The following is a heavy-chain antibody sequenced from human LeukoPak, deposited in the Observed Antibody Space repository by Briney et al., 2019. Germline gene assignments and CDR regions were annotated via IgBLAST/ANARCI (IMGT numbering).Heavy chain of an antibody. V-gene: IGHV3-74*01. CDR2: INRDGSST. Sequence: PGGSLGLSCAASGFTFNNYWMHWVRQAPGKGLVWVSRINRDGSSTTYADSVKGRFTISKDNAKNTLYLQMNSLRAEDTAVYYCARGSGWSIAAGATGWFDPWGQGTLVTVSS. CDR3: ARGSGWSIAAGATGWFDP. D-gene: IGHD6-13*01. J-gene: IGHJ5*02. CDR1: GFTFNNYW.